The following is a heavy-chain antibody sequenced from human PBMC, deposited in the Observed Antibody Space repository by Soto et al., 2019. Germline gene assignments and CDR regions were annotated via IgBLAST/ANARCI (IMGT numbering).Heavy chain of an antibody. CDR2: IIPICGTA. CDR3: AILRGYGGNTMNWSDP. Sequence: QVQLVQSGAEVKKPGSSVKVSCKASGGTFSSYAISWVRQAPGHGLEWMGGIIPICGTANYAQTFQSSVTMTAEESTGTAYMELSSLRSEDTALYYCAILRGYGGNTMNWSDPWGQGTLVTVSS. CDR1: GGTFSSYA. D-gene: IGHD4-17*01. V-gene: IGHV1-69*01. J-gene: IGHJ5*02.